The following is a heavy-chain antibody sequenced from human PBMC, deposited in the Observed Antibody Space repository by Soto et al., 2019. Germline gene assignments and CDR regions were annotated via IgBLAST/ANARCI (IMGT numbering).Heavy chain of an antibody. J-gene: IGHJ2*01. Sequence: ASVKVSCKASGYTFTSYAMHWVRQAPGQRLEWMGWINAGNGNTKYSQKFQGRVTITRDTSASTAYMELSSLRSEDTAVYYCARVRRIAVDVWYFDLWGRGTLVTVS. CDR3: ARVRRIAVDVWYFDL. V-gene: IGHV1-3*01. CDR1: GYTFTSYA. CDR2: INAGNGNT. D-gene: IGHD6-19*01.